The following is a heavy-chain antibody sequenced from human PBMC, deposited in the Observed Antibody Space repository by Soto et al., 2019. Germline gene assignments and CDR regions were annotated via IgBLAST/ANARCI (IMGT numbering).Heavy chain of an antibody. CDR1: GGTFSSYA. CDR3: ARDTSSLPFSAYYYYGMDV. Sequence: SVKVSCKASGGTFSSYAISWVRQAPGQGLEWMGGIIPIFGTANYAQKFQGRVTITADESTSTAYMELSSLRSEDTAVYYCARDTSSLPFSAYYYYGMDVWGQGTTVTVSS. D-gene: IGHD3-3*01. J-gene: IGHJ6*02. V-gene: IGHV1-69*13. CDR2: IIPIFGTA.